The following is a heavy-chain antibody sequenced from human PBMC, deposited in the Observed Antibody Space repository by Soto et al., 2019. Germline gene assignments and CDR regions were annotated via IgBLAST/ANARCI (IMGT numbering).Heavy chain of an antibody. Sequence: QVQLVQSGTEVKKPGASVKVSCKASGYTFTSYGIHWVRQAPGQRLEWMGWINAANGDTKYSPKFQGRLTIVRDTSASTAYMELSSLRPEDTAIYYCAREHDFWSNYCFDYWGQGTLVTVSS. J-gene: IGHJ4*02. CDR1: GYTFTSYG. CDR2: INAANGDT. V-gene: IGHV1-3*01. CDR3: AREHDFWSNYCFDY. D-gene: IGHD3-3*01.